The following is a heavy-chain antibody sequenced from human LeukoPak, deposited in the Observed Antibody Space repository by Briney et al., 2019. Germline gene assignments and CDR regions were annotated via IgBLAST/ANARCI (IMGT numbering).Heavy chain of an antibody. CDR1: GFTFSTYD. V-gene: IGHV3-48*03. CDR2: ISTSGLTI. D-gene: IGHD3-9*01. J-gene: IGHJ5*02. CDR3: ARGLVGSP. Sequence: GGSLRLSCAASGFTFSTYDMNWVRQAPGKGLEWVSYISTSGLTIYYADSAKGRFTVSRDNAKNSLYLQMNNLRAEDTAVYYCARGLVGSPWGQGALVTVSS.